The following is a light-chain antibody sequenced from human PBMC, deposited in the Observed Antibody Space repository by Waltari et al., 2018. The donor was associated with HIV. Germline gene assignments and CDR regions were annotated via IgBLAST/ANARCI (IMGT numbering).Light chain of an antibody. CDR2: DDI. CDR1: NIGNRR. J-gene: IGLJ2*01. V-gene: IGLV3-21*02. Sequence: SSVLTQTPSVSVAPGQTARITCGGDNIGNRRVHGYQQKPGQAPVLDVYDDIDRPSGIPGRFSGSRSGNTATLTISSVEVGDEDDYYCQVWDTNSDHRVFGGGTKLTVL. CDR3: QVWDTNSDHRV.